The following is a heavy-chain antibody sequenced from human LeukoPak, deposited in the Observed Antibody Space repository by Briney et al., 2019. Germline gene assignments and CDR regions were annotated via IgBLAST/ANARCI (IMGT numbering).Heavy chain of an antibody. J-gene: IGHJ4*02. V-gene: IGHV1-18*01. CDR2: ISAYNGVT. Sequence: GASVKVSCKASGYTFTNYGVSWVRQAPGQGLEWMGWISAYNGVTKYSLKIQGRVTMTTDTSTSTAYMELRSLRSDDTAVYYCARDYDTSGYYCGGYWGQGTLVTVSS. CDR1: GYTFTNYG. CDR3: ARDYDTSGYYCGGY. D-gene: IGHD3-22*01.